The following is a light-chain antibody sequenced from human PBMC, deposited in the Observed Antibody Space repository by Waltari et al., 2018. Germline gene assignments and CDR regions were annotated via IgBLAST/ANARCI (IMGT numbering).Light chain of an antibody. CDR2: TSY. CDR3: ATWDDSLNAWV. J-gene: IGLJ3*02. Sequence: QSVLTQPPSASGTPGQRVTISCSGSRSNIGSDTVTWYQKLPGTAPKLLIHTSYQRPSGVHDRFSGSKSGTSASLTISGLQSEDEADYYCATWDDSLNAWVFGGGTKLTVL. V-gene: IGLV1-44*01. CDR1: RSNIGSDT.